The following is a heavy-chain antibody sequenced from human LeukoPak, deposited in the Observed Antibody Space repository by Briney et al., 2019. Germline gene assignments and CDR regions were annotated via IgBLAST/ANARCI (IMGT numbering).Heavy chain of an antibody. CDR3: ARHDIAVAALDY. D-gene: IGHD6-19*01. CDR2: IYYSGST. Sequence: PSETLSLTCTVSVRSISSSSYYWGWIRQPPGTGLEWIGSIYYSGSTYYNPSLKSRVTISVDTSKNQFSLKLSSVTAADTAVYYCARHDIAVAALDYWGQGTLVTVSS. J-gene: IGHJ4*02. CDR1: VRSISSSSYY. V-gene: IGHV4-39*01.